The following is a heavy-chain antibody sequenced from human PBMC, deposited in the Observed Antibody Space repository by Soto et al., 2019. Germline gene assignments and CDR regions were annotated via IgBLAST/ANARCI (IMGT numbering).Heavy chain of an antibody. D-gene: IGHD4-4*01. Sequence: SSVKVSCKASGGTFSSYAISWVRQAPGQGLEWMGGIIPIFGTANYAQKFQGRVTITADESTSTAYMELSSLRSEDTAVYYCARESGSFYNNYGIYPFDYWGQGTLVTVYS. CDR2: IIPIFGTA. CDR3: ARESGSFYNNYGIYPFDY. CDR1: GGTFSSYA. J-gene: IGHJ4*02. V-gene: IGHV1-69*13.